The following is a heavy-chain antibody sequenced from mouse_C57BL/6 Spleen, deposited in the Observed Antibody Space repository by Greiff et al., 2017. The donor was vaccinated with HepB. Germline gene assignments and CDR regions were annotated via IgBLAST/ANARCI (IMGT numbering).Heavy chain of an antibody. J-gene: IGHJ4*01. CDR3: ARSLMITTGYYAMDY. V-gene: IGHV1-52*01. CDR1: GYTFTSYW. Sequence: VQLQQPGAELVRPGSSVKLSCKASGYTFTSYWMHWVKQRPIQGLEWIGNIDPSDSETHYNQKFKDKATLTVDKSSSTAYMQLSSLTSEDSAVYYCARSLMITTGYYAMDYWGQGTSVTVSS. D-gene: IGHD2-4*01. CDR2: IDPSDSET.